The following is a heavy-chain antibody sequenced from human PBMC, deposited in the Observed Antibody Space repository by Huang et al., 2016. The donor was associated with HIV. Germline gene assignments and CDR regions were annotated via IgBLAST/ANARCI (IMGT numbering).Heavy chain of an antibody. CDR3: ARGYGLTYWHKITYRYAFDV. J-gene: IGHJ3*01. CDR2: LNPHSGNT. D-gene: IGHD4-17*01. CDR1: GYAFIKYV. Sequence: QVQLVQSGPEVRKPGASVTVSCKASGYAFIKYVMHWVRQAGGQGLEWMGWLNPHSGNTGLSRKFQGRETTTRYMSSTTVVMELRNLTSHDTAIYFCARGYGLTYWHKITYRYAFDVWGQGTEVIVPS. V-gene: IGHV1-8*03.